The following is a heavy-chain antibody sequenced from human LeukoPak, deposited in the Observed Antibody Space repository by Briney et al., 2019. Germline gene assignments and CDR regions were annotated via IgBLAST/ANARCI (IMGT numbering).Heavy chain of an antibody. J-gene: IGHJ4*02. CDR3: ARAGVAAAGALDY. V-gene: IGHV3-7*01. D-gene: IGHD6-13*01. CDR1: GFTFSSYW. CDR2: IKQDGSEK. Sequence: GGSLRLSCAASGFTFSSYWMSWVRQAPGKGQEWVANIKQDGSEKYYVDSVKGRFTISRDNAKNSLYLQMNSLRAEDTAVYYCARAGVAAAGALDYWGQGTLVTVSS.